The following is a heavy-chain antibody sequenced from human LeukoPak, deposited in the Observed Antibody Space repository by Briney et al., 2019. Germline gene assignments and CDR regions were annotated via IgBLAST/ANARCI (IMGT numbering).Heavy chain of an antibody. CDR1: GGSFSGYY. D-gene: IGHD6-13*01. CDR2: INHSGST. Sequence: PSETLSLTCAVYGGSFSGYYWSWIRQPPGKGLEWIGEINHSGSTNYNPSLKSRVTISVDTSKNQFSLKLSSVTAADTAVYYCARVDVGSSSWEALDYWGQGTLGTVSS. CDR3: ARVDVGSSSWEALDY. J-gene: IGHJ4*02. V-gene: IGHV4-34*01.